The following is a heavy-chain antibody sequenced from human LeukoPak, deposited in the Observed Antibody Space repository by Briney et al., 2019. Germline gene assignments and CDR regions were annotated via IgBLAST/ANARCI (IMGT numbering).Heavy chain of an antibody. D-gene: IGHD3-9*01. CDR1: GFTFSSYA. J-gene: IGHJ4*02. CDR2: ISYDGSNK. CDR3: AKAGGKYYDILTGPFDY. V-gene: IGHV3-30-3*01. Sequence: PGGSLRLSCAASGFTFSSYAMSWVRQAPGKGLEWVAVISYDGSNKYYADSVKGRFTISRDNAKNSLYLQMNSLRAEDTALYYCAKAGGKYYDILTGPFDYWGQGTLVTVSS.